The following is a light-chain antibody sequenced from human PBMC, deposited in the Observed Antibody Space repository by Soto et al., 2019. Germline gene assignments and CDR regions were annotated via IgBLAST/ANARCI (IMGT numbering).Light chain of an antibody. J-gene: IGLJ3*02. V-gene: IGLV2-14*01. CDR2: DVS. CDR3: SSYTSSSTRV. Sequence: QSVLTQPASVSGSPGQSITISCTGTSSDVGGYNYVSWYQQHPGKAPKLMIYDVSNRPSGVSNRFSGSKSGNTASLTISGLQAEDEDAYYCSSYTSSSTRVFGGGTKLTVL. CDR1: SSDVGGYNY.